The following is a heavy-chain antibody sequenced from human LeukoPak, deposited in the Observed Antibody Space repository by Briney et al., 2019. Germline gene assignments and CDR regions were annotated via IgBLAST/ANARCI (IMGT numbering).Heavy chain of an antibody. CDR1: GFTFDDYG. D-gene: IGHD2-2*01. V-gene: IGHV3-20*04. Sequence: GGSLRLSCAASGFTFDDYGMSWVRQAPGKGLEWVSSINWNGGSTGYADSVKGRFTISRDNAKNSLYLQMNSLRAEDTALYYCARDRGSVKGLYCSSTSCHRHMDVWGKGTTVTVSS. CDR3: ARDRGSVKGLYCSSTSCHRHMDV. CDR2: INWNGGST. J-gene: IGHJ6*03.